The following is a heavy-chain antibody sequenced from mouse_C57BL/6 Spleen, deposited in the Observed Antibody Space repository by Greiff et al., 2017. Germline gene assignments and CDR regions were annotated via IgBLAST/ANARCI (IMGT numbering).Heavy chain of an antibody. V-gene: IGHV1-69*01. CDR1: GYTFTSYW. J-gene: IGHJ2*01. CDR2: IYPSDGYT. CDR3: ALLLPLDY. D-gene: IGHD2-3*01. Sequence: QVQLQQPGAELVMPGASVKLSCKASGYTFTSYWMRWVKQRPGQGLEWIGEIYPSDGYTNYNQKFKGKSTYTVDKSSSTAYMQLRCLTSEDSSGYCCALLLPLDYWGQGTTLTVSA.